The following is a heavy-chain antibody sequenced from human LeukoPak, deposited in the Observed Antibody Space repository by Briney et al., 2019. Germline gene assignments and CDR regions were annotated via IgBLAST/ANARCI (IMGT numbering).Heavy chain of an antibody. CDR2: ISGSGDST. D-gene: IGHD3-10*01. Sequence: PGGSLRLSCAASGFTFSTYAMSWVRQAPGKGLEWVSAISGSGDSTYYADSVKGRFTISRDNSKNTLYLQMNSLRAEDTAVYYCAKDRSGSGRPYYFDYWGQGTLVTVSS. V-gene: IGHV3-23*01. CDR3: AKDRSGSGRPYYFDY. CDR1: GFTFSTYA. J-gene: IGHJ4*02.